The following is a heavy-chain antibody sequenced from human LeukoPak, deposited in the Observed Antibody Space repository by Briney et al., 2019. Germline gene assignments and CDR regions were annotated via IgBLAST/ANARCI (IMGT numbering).Heavy chain of an antibody. D-gene: IGHD3-16*02. J-gene: IGHJ2*01. Sequence: ASVKVSCKASGYTFTSYGISWVRQAPGQGLEWMGWISTYNGNTNYAQKLQGRVTMTTDTSTSTAYMELRSLRSDDTAVYYCARGNYDYVWGSYPTDLWGRGTLVTVSS. CDR3: ARGNYDYVWGSYPTDL. V-gene: IGHV1-18*01. CDR1: GYTFTSYG. CDR2: ISTYNGNT.